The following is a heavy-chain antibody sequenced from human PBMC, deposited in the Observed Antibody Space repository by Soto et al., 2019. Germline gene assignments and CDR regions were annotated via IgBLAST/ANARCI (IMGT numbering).Heavy chain of an antibody. D-gene: IGHD3-10*01. CDR3: AGSSINMPRGVMSLGVGVEDY. Sequence: PGGSLRLSCAASGFTFSSYSMNWVRQAPGKGLEWVSSISSSSSYIYYADSVKGRFTISRDNAKNSLYLQMNSLRAEDTAVYYCAGSSINMPRGVMSLGVGVEDYWGQGTLVTVSS. CDR1: GFTFSSYS. CDR2: ISSSSSYI. J-gene: IGHJ4*02. V-gene: IGHV3-21*01.